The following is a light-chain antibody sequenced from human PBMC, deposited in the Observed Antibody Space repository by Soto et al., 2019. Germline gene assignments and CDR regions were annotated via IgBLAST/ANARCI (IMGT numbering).Light chain of an antibody. CDR2: EVS. Sequence: QSALTQPASVSGSPGQSITISCTGTSSDVGGYNYVSWYQQHPGKAPKLMIYEVSNRPSRVSNRFSGSKSGNTDSLTISGLQAEDEADYYCSSYTRSSTSYVFGTGTKLTVL. J-gene: IGLJ1*01. CDR3: SSYTRSSTSYV. CDR1: SSDVGGYNY. V-gene: IGLV2-14*01.